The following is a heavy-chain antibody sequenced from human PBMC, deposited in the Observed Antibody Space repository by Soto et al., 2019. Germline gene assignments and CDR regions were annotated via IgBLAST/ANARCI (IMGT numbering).Heavy chain of an antibody. CDR1: GFTFGRYW. D-gene: IGHD1-20*01. Sequence: EVQLVESGGGLVQPGGSLRLSCAASGFTFGRYWMHWVRQAPGKGLVWVSRISNDGSTTGYADSVKGRFTISRDNANNTLYLQMNSLRAEDTAVYHCARDPYNWNAPFDSWGQGTLVTVSS. V-gene: IGHV3-74*01. CDR2: ISNDGSTT. J-gene: IGHJ4*02. CDR3: ARDPYNWNAPFDS.